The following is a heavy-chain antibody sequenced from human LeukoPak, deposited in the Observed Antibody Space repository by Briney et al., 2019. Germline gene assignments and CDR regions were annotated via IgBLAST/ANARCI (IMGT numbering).Heavy chain of an antibody. CDR1: GDSISGFY. D-gene: IGHD6-13*01. V-gene: IGHV4-59*01. CDR3: ARGDSSSWYRGSWFDP. J-gene: IGHJ5*02. CDR2: IYYSGST. Sequence: SETLSLTCTVSGDSISGFYWSWIRQPPGKGLEWIGYIYYSGSTNFNPSLKSRVTISVDTSKNQSSLKLSSVTAADTAVYYCARGDSSSWYRGSWFDPWGQGTLVTVSS.